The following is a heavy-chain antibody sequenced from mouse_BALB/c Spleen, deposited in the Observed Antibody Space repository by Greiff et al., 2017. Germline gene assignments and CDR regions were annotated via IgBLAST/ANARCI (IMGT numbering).Heavy chain of an antibody. D-gene: IGHD1-2*01. V-gene: IGHV2-6-7*01. Sequence: QVQLKQSGPGLVAPSQSLSITCTVSGFSLTGYGVNWVRQPPGKGLEWLGMIWGDGSTDYNSALKSRLSISKDNSKSQVFLKMNSLQTDDTARYYCARDHYYGLHWYFDVWGAGTTVTVSS. CDR1: GFSLTGYG. CDR3: ARDHYYGLHWYFDV. CDR2: IWGDGST. J-gene: IGHJ1*01.